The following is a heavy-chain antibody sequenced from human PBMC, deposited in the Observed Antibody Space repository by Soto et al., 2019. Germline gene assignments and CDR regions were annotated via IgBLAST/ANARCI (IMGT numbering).Heavy chain of an antibody. D-gene: IGHD2-21*02. J-gene: IGHJ3*02. V-gene: IGHV3-15*01. CDR3: NTDPIVVVTAIPAFDI. CDR1: GFTFSNAW. Sequence: GGSLRLSCAASGFTFSNAWMSWVRQAPGKGLEWVGRIKSKTDGGTTDYDAPVKGRFTISRDDSKNTLYLQMNSLKTEDTAVYYCNTDPIVVVTAIPAFDIWGQGTMVTVSS. CDR2: IKSKTDGGTT.